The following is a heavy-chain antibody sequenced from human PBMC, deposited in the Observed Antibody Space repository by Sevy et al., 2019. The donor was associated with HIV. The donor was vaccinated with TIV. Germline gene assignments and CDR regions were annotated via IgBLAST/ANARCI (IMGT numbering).Heavy chain of an antibody. D-gene: IGHD3-22*01. Sequence: GGSLRLSCAASGFTFSSYPMHWVRQAPGKGLEWVAVISYDGSNKYYADSVKGRLTISRDNSKNTLYVQMNSLRAEDTAVFYCGRDLEMGNYYDSSGSIDYWGQGTLVTVSS. CDR1: GFTFSSYP. V-gene: IGHV3-30*04. J-gene: IGHJ4*02. CDR3: GRDLEMGNYYDSSGSIDY. CDR2: ISYDGSNK.